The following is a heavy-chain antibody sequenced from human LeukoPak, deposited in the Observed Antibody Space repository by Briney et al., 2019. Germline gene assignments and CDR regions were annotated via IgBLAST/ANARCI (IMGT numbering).Heavy chain of an antibody. Sequence: SETLSLTCTVSGGSISSSSYYWGWIRQPPGKGLEWIGSIYYSGSTYYNPSLKSRVTISVDTSKNQFSLKLSSVTAADTAVYYCARTPGDYGFDYWGQGTLVTVSS. V-gene: IGHV4-39*01. D-gene: IGHD4-17*01. J-gene: IGHJ4*02. CDR3: ARTPGDYGFDY. CDR2: IYYSGST. CDR1: GGSISSSSYY.